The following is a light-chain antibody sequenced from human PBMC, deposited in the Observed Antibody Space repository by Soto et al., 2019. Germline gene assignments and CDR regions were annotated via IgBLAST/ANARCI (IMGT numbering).Light chain of an antibody. V-gene: IGKV1-27*01. J-gene: IGKJ3*01. CDR1: QGIRNY. CDR2: AAS. Sequence: DIQMTQSPTSLSASVGDRVTITCRASQGIRNYVAWYQQIPGKAPKLLIYAASTLQSGVPSRFSGSGSGTDFTLTINGLQPEDVATYSCQKYSSVPVFGPGTKVYIK. CDR3: QKYSSVPV.